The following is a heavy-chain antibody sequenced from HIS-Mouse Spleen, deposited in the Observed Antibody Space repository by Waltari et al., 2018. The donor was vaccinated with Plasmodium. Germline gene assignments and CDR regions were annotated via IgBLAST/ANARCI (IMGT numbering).Heavy chain of an antibody. CDR2: ISYDGSNK. J-gene: IGHJ4*02. V-gene: IGHV3-30*18. Sequence: QLQLVVSGGGVVKPGWSLARSFASSEFNVTRYGMNWVRQASGKGLEWVAVISYDGSNKYYADSVKGRFTISRDNSKNTLYLQMNSLRAEDTAVYYCAKDRRSSSWYVDYWGQGTLVTVSS. D-gene: IGHD6-13*01. CDR3: AKDRRSSSWYVDY. CDR1: EFNVTRYG.